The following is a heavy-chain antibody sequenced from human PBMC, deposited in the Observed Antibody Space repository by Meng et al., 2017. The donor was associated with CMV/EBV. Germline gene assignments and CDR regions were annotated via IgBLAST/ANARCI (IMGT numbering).Heavy chain of an antibody. D-gene: IGHD3-3*01. V-gene: IGHV4-61*02. CDR2: IYTSGST. Sequence: VGLKGPGHGGFMPSQPRSPLGTVSDGSISSGSYFWGWIRQPAGKGLEWIGRIYTSGSTNYNPSLKSRVTISVDTSKNQFSLKLSSVSAADTAVYYCAREAQLRFFGDPFDPWGQGTLVTVSS. CDR3: AREAQLRFFGDPFDP. J-gene: IGHJ5*02. CDR1: DGSISSGSYF.